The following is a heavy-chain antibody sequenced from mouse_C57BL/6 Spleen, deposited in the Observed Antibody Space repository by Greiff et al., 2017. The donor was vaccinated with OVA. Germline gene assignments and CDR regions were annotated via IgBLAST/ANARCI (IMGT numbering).Heavy chain of an antibody. D-gene: IGHD2-3*01. J-gene: IGHJ4*01. CDR1: GYTFTSYG. CDR2: IYPRSGNT. CDR3: ARKDGGPYYYAMDY. Sequence: VQLQQSGAELARPGASVKLSCKASGYTFTSYGISWVKQRTGQGLEWIGEIYPRSGNTYYNEKFKGKATLTADKSSSTAYMELRSLTSEDSAVYFCARKDGGPYYYAMDYWGQGTSVTVSS. V-gene: IGHV1-81*01.